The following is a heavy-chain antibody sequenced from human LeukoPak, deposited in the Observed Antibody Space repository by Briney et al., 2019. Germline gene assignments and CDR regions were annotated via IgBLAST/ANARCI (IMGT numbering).Heavy chain of an antibody. J-gene: IGHJ4*02. Sequence: ASVKVSCKASGYTFTGYYMHSVRQAPGQGLEWMGWINPNSGGTNYAQKFQGRVTMTRDTSISTAYMELSRLRSDDTAVYYCARNDVGFREYYFDYWGQGTLVTISS. CDR2: INPNSGGT. V-gene: IGHV1-2*02. D-gene: IGHD1-1*01. CDR1: GYTFTGYY. CDR3: ARNDVGFREYYFDY.